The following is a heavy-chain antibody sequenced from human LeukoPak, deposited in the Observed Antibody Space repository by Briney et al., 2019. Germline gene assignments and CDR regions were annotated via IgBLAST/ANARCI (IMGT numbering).Heavy chain of an antibody. CDR1: GGSISTYY. CDR2: IHYSGAT. CDR3: AREYSAFEI. V-gene: IGHV4-59*01. D-gene: IGHD1-1*01. Sequence: PSETLSLTCTVSGGSISTYYWSWIRQPPGKGREWIGYIHYSGATSYNPSLNSRVTVSVDTSKNQLSLKLNSVTAADTAVYYCAREYSAFEIWGPGTMVTVSS. J-gene: IGHJ3*02.